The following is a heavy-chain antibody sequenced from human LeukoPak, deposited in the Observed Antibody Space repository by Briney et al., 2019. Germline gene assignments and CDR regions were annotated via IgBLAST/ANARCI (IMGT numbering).Heavy chain of an antibody. V-gene: IGHV3-30*03. CDR2: ISYDGFNK. CDR3: AREGGTGTGSADAFDI. Sequence: PGGSLRLSCAASGFTFSSYGMHWVRQAPGKGLEWVAVISYDGFNKYYADSVKGRLTISRDNSKNTLYLQMNSLRAEDTAVYYCAREGGTGTGSADAFDIWGQATMVTVSS. J-gene: IGHJ3*02. CDR1: GFTFSSYG. D-gene: IGHD1-1*01.